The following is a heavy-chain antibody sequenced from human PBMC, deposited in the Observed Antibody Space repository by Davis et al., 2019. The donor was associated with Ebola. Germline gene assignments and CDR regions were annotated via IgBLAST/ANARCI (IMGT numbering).Heavy chain of an antibody. CDR2: IRSKANSYAT. Sequence: GRSLRLSCVASGFSFSGSAMHWVRQASGKGLEWVGRIRSKANSYATAYAASVKGRFTISRDDSKNTAYLQMNSLKTEDTAVYYCARDNRQLDYYYYGMDVWGQGTTVTVSS. CDR1: GFSFSGSA. J-gene: IGHJ6*02. D-gene: IGHD6-6*01. CDR3: ARDNRQLDYYYYGMDV. V-gene: IGHV3-73*01.